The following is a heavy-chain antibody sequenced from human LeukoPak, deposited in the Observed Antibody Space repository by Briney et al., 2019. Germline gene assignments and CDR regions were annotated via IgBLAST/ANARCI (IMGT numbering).Heavy chain of an antibody. J-gene: IGHJ2*01. CDR3: ARPYSNYDRYFDL. CDR1: GFTFDDYA. D-gene: IGHD3-3*01. V-gene: IGHV3-9*01. CDR2: ISWNSGSI. Sequence: GGSLRLSCAASGFTFDDYAMHWVRQAPREGLEWVSGISWNSGSIGYADSVKGRFTISRDNAKNSLYLQMNSLRAEDTALYYCARPYSNYDRYFDLWGRGTLVTVSS.